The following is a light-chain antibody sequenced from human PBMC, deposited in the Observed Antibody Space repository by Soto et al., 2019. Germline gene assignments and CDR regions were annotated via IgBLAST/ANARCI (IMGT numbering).Light chain of an antibody. CDR3: QQANSFPRT. CDR1: QDISSW. V-gene: IGKV1-12*01. CDR2: AAS. J-gene: IGKJ1*01. Sequence: DIQMTQSPSSVSASVGDRVTITCRASQDISSWLAWYQQKPGKAPKLLIYAASSLESGVPSRFSGSGSVTDFTLTISSLQPEDFATYYCQQANSFPRTFCQGTKVEMK.